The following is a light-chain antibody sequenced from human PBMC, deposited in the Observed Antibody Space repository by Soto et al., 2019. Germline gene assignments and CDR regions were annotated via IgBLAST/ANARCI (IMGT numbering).Light chain of an antibody. V-gene: IGLV1-40*01. CDR1: SSNIGAGYD. J-gene: IGLJ2*01. Sequence: SALTQPPSVSGAPGQRVTISCTGSSSNIGAGYDVHWYQQLPGTAPKLLIYGNSNRPSGVPDRFSGSKSGTSASLAITGLQAEDEADYFCQSYDSSLSVVLFGGGTKVTVL. CDR2: GNS. CDR3: QSYDSSLSVVL.